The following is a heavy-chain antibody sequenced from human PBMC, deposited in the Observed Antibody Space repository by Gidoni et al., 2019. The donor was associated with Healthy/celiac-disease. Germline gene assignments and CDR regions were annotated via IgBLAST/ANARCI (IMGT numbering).Heavy chain of an antibody. V-gene: IGHV3-21*01. CDR3: ARGNWNDVVFAFDI. D-gene: IGHD1-1*01. CDR1: GFTFSSYS. CDR2: ISSSSSYI. Sequence: EVQLVQSGGGLVKPGGSLRLACAASGFTFSSYSMNWVRQAPGKGMEWVSSISSSSSYIYYADSVKGRFTISRDNAKYSLYLQMNSLRAEDTAVYYCARGNWNDVVFAFDIWGQGTMVTVSS. J-gene: IGHJ3*02.